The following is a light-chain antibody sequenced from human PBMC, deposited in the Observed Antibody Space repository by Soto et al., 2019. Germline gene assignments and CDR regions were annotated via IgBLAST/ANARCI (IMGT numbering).Light chain of an antibody. CDR2: GAS. CDR1: QSVSSD. CDR3: HQYGSSPAT. J-gene: IGKJ1*01. V-gene: IGKV3-15*01. Sequence: EIVMTQSPATLSVSPGDRATLSCRASQSVSSDLAWYQQKPGQAPRLLIYGASTRATGIPTRFSGSGSGTEFTLTISSLQSEDFAVYYCHQYGSSPATFGQGTKVEIK.